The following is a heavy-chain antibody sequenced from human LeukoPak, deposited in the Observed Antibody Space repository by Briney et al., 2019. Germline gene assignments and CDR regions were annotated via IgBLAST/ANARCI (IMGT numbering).Heavy chain of an antibody. Sequence: GSLRLSCAASGFIFINDAMHWVRQAPGKGLEWVAFIWFDGSNKHYADSVKGRFTISRDNSEDTLYLQMNSLRAEDTAVYYCVRDPSGSGFAFDSWGQGALVTVSS. J-gene: IGHJ4*02. V-gene: IGHV3-33*01. CDR3: VRDPSGSGFAFDS. CDR2: IWFDGSNK. CDR1: GFIFINDA. D-gene: IGHD1-1*01.